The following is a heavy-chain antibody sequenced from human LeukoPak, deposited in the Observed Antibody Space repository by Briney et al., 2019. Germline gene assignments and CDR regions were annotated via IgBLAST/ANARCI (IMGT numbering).Heavy chain of an antibody. Sequence: GGSLRLSCAASGFTVSSNYLSWVRQAPGKGLEWVSVIYSGGSTYYADSVKGRFTISRGNSKNTLYLQMNSLRAEDTAVYYCARVRGDYYLDYWGQGTLVTVSS. CDR2: IYSGGST. CDR3: ARVRGDYYLDY. J-gene: IGHJ4*02. D-gene: IGHD4-17*01. V-gene: IGHV3-66*01. CDR1: GFTVSSNY.